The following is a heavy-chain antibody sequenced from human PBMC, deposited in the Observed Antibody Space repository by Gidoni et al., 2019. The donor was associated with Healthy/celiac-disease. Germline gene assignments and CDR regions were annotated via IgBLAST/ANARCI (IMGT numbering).Heavy chain of an antibody. CDR2: INPNSGGT. D-gene: IGHD1-7*01. Sequence: QVQLVQSGAEVKKPGASVKVSCKASGYTFTGSYMHWVRQAPGQGLEWMGWINPNSGGTNYAQKFQGRVTMTRDTSISTAYMELSRLRSDDTAVYYCARDPFPLELRHYYYYMDVWGKGTTVTVSS. CDR3: ARDPFPLELRHYYYYMDV. CDR1: GYTFTGSY. J-gene: IGHJ6*03. V-gene: IGHV1-2*02.